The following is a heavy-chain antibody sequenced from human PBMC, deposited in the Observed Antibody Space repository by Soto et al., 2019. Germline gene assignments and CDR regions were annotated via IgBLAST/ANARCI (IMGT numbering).Heavy chain of an antibody. Sequence: QEQLVESGGGVVQPGRSLRLSCADSGFTFSSYAMHWVRLAPGKGLDWVALISFDGSHKFYADSVKGRFTISRDNSKSTLYLQMSSLGDEDTAVYYCARVGDYFGSGSYRGYQYHPMDVWDQGTTVTVSS. CDR3: ARVGDYFGSGSYRGYQYHPMDV. CDR2: ISFDGSHK. V-gene: IGHV3-30-3*01. D-gene: IGHD3-10*01. CDR1: GFTFSSYA. J-gene: IGHJ6*02.